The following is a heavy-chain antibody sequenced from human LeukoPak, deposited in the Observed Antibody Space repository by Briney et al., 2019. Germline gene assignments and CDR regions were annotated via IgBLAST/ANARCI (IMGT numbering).Heavy chain of an antibody. CDR2: IYYSGST. Sequence: SETLSLTCTVSGGSISSYYWSWLRQPPGKGLEWVGYIYYSGSTNYNPSLKSRVTISVDTSKNQFSLKLSSVTAADTAVYYCARDQGIVGATSYYYYYMDVWGKGTTVTVSS. J-gene: IGHJ6*03. D-gene: IGHD1-26*01. V-gene: IGHV4-59*01. CDR3: ARDQGIVGATSYYYYYMDV. CDR1: GGSISSYY.